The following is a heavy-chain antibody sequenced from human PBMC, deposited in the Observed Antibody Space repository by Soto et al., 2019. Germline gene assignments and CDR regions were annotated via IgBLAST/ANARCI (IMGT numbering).Heavy chain of an antibody. V-gene: IGHV4-4*02. Sequence: QVQLQESGPGLVKPSGTLPLTCAVSGGSISSTNWWSWVRQSPGKGLEWIGAIYHSGSTNYNPSLRGRVTISVDKSNNQFSLKIRSVTAADTAMYYCATLPPRIELAVLPIPTWGQGTLVTVTS. CDR3: ATLPPRIELAVLPIPT. CDR1: GGSISSTNW. J-gene: IGHJ4*02. D-gene: IGHD2-2*02. CDR2: IYHSGST.